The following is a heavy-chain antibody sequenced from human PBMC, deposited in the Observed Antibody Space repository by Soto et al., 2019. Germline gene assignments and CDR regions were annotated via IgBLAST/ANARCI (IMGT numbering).Heavy chain of an antibody. J-gene: IGHJ5*01. V-gene: IGHV3-74*01. CDR3: ARDSGVGATSPAVIDS. CDR2: INSDGSST. Sequence: PGGSLRLSCAASGFTFSSYWVHWVRQAPGKGLVWVSRINSDGSSTSYADSVKGRFTISRDNSKNTLYLQMNSLRGEDTAVYYCARDSGVGATSPAVIDSWGQGSMVTISS. D-gene: IGHD1-26*01. CDR1: GFTFSSYW.